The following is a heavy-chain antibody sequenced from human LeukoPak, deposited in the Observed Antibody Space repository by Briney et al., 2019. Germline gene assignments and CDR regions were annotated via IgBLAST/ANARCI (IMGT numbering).Heavy chain of an antibody. CDR3: ARGRYDFWSGYPSDY. J-gene: IGHJ4*02. CDR1: GYTFTSYD. D-gene: IGHD3-3*01. CDR2: MNPNSGNT. Sequence: SVKVSCKASGYTFTSYDINWVRQATGQGLEWMGWMNPNSGNTGYAQKFQGRVTMTRNTSISTPYMELSSLRCEDTAVYYCARGRYDFWSGYPSDYWGQGTLVTVSS. V-gene: IGHV1-8*01.